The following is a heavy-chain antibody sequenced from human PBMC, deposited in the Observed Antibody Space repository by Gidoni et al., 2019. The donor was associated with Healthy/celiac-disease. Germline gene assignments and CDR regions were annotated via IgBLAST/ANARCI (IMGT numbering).Heavy chain of an antibody. D-gene: IGHD3-10*01. Sequence: ELQLVESGGGWVQPGRSLRLAGKASGLTLRDYAMSWVRQAPGKGLEVVGVIRSKAYGGTTEYAASVKGRCTISRDDSKSIAYLQMNSLKTEDTAVYYCTRDRYRFGELFGFDPWGQGTLVTVSS. CDR1: GLTLRDYA. V-gene: IGHV3-49*04. CDR3: TRDRYRFGELFGFDP. CDR2: IRSKAYGGTT. J-gene: IGHJ5*02.